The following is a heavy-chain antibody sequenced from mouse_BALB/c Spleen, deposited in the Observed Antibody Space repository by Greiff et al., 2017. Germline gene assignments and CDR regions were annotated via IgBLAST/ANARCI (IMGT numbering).Heavy chain of an antibody. CDR3: ARGPLPAWFAY. CDR1: GFTFSDYY. Sequence: EVKLVESGGGLVKPGGSLKLSCAASGFTFSDYYMYWVRQTPEKRLEWVATISDGGSYTYYPDSVKGRFTISRDNAKNNLYLQMSSLESEDTAMYYCARGPLPAWFAYWGQGTLVTVSA. J-gene: IGHJ3*01. V-gene: IGHV5-4*02. CDR2: ISDGGSYT.